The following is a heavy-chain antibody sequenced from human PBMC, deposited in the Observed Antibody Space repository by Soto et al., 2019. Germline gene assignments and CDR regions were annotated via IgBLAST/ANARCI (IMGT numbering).Heavy chain of an antibody. CDR2: LNVDGTEK. CDR1: GFTFTSRW. CDR3: ATNSGAETFDF. V-gene: IGHV3-7*01. J-gene: IGHJ4*02. Sequence: EVQLVESGGGLVQPGGSLRLSCAASGFTFTSRWMNWVRQAPGKGLEWVANLNVDGTEKNFGDSVKGRFSVSRENAKNSLYLQMDNVRAEDTAVYYCATNSGAETFDFWGQGTLVTVSS. D-gene: IGHD2-21*01.